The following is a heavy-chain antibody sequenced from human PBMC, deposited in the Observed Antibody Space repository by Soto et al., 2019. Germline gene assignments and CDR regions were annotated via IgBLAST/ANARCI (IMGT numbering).Heavy chain of an antibody. Sequence: ASVKVSCKASGGTFSSYAISWVRQAPGQGLEWMGGITPIFGTANYAQKFQGRVTITADESTSTAYMELSSLRSEDTAVYYCARDRRGSYLNDAFDIWGQGTMVTVS. D-gene: IGHD1-26*01. CDR3: ARDRRGSYLNDAFDI. J-gene: IGHJ3*02. CDR1: GGTFSSYA. CDR2: ITPIFGTA. V-gene: IGHV1-69*13.